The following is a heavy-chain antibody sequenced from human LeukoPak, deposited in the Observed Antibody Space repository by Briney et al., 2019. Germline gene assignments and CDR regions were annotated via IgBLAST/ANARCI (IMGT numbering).Heavy chain of an antibody. CDR2: INPSGGST. D-gene: IGHD2/OR15-2a*01. V-gene: IGHV1-46*01. Sequence: VASVKVSFKASGYTFTSYYMHWVRQAPGQGLEWMGIINPSGGSTSYAQKFQGRVTITADGSTSTAYMELNSLRSEDTAVYYCAREPQYSTHWLNWFDPWGQGTLVTVSS. J-gene: IGHJ5*02. CDR3: AREPQYSTHWLNWFDP. CDR1: GYTFTSYY.